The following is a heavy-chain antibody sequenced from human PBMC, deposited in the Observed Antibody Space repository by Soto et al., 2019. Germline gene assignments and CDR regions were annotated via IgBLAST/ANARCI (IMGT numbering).Heavy chain of an antibody. CDR3: ARDRGDGYNHFDI. Sequence: QVQFVQSGAEVKKPGASVKVSCKASGYTFTSYAMHWVRQAPGQRPEWVGWINAGNGNTKYSQKFQGRVSLPRDTSASTAYMQLSSLRSEDTAVYYCARDRGDGYNHFDIWGQGTLVTVSS. CDR1: GYTFTSYA. CDR2: INAGNGNT. V-gene: IGHV1-3*01. J-gene: IGHJ4*02. D-gene: IGHD3-10*01.